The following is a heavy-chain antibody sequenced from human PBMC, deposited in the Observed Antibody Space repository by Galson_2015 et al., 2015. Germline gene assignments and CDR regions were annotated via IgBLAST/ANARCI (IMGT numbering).Heavy chain of an antibody. CDR3: AREHYDILTGPHAFDI. CDR1: GFTVSSYE. V-gene: IGHV3-48*03. CDR2: IGSSGSTI. D-gene: IGHD3-9*01. J-gene: IGHJ3*02. Sequence: SLRLSCAASGFTVSSYEMNWVRQAPGKGLEWVSYIGSSGSTIYYADSVKGRFTISRDNAKNSLYLQMNSLRAEDTAVYYCAREHYDILTGPHAFDIWGQGTMVTVSS.